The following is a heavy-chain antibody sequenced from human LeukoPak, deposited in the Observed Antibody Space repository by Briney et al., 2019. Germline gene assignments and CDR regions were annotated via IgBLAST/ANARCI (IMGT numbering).Heavy chain of an antibody. CDR2: ISGSGGST. V-gene: IGHV3-23*01. CDR3: AKYGQPGGVWNWFDP. D-gene: IGHD1-1*01. J-gene: IGHJ5*02. Sequence: GGSLRLSCAASGFTFSSHSMNWVRQAPGKGLEWVSAISGSGGSTYYADSVKGRFTISRDNSKNTLYLQMNSLRAEDTAVYYCAKYGQPGGVWNWFDPWGQGTLVTVSS. CDR1: GFTFSSHS.